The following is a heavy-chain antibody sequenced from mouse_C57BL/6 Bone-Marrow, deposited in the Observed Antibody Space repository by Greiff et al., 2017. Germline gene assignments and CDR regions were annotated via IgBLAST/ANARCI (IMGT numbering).Heavy chain of an antibody. Sequence: QVQLKESGPELVKPGASVKISCKASGYAFSSSWMNWVKQRPGKGLEWIGRIYPGAGDTNYNGKFKGKATLTADKSSSTAYMQLSSLTSEDSAVYFCARFNWAWFAYWGQGTLVTVSA. CDR1: GYAFSSSW. V-gene: IGHV1-82*01. D-gene: IGHD4-1*01. CDR3: ARFNWAWFAY. J-gene: IGHJ3*01. CDR2: IYPGAGDT.